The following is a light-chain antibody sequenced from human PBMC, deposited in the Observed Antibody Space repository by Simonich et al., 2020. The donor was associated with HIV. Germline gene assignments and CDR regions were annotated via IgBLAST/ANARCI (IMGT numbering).Light chain of an antibody. V-gene: IGKV2-28*01. Sequence: DIVMTQSPLSLPVTPGEPASIPCRSSQSLLSSNGYNYLDWYLPKPGQSPQLLIYLGSNRASGVPDRFSGSGSGTDFTLQISRVEAEDVGVYYCMQALQTPFTFGPGTKVDIK. CDR3: MQALQTPFT. CDR2: LGS. CDR1: QSLLSSNGYNY. J-gene: IGKJ3*01.